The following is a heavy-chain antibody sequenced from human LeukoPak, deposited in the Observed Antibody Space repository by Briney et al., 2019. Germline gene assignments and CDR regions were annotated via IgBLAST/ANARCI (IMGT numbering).Heavy chain of an antibody. CDR1: GSTFSSYW. CDR2: IKQDGSEK. CDR3: ARVCPWAGYYRTCFDY. Sequence: GGSLRLSCAASGSTFSSYWMSWVHQAPGKGLEWVANIKQDGSEKYYVDSVKGRFTISRDNAKNSLYLQMNSLRAEDTAVYYCARVCPWAGYYRTCFDYWGQGTLVTVSS. J-gene: IGHJ4*02. V-gene: IGHV3-7*03. D-gene: IGHD3/OR15-3a*01.